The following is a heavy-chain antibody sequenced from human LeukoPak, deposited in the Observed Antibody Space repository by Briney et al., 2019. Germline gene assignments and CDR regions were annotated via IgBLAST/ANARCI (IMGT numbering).Heavy chain of an antibody. D-gene: IGHD3-9*01. CDR2: INPSGGST. V-gene: IGHV1-46*01. CDR1: GYTFTSYY. J-gene: IGHJ4*02. Sequence: ASVKVSCKASGYTFTSYYMHWVGQAPGQGLEWMGIINPSGGSTSYAQKFQGRVTMTRDTSTSTVYMELSSLRSEDTAVYYCARSRSLRYFDWLLSYWGQGTLVTVSS. CDR3: ARSRSLRYFDWLLSY.